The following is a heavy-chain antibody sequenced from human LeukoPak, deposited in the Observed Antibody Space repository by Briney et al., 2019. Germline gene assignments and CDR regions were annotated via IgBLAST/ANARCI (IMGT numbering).Heavy chain of an antibody. CDR1: GGSISSGGYS. CDR3: ARGLTYYYGSGSQSWYFDY. CDR2: IYHSGST. Sequence: SETLSLTCAVSGGSISSGGYSWSWIRQPPGKGLEWIGYIYHSGSTYYNPSLKSRVTISVDRSKNQFSLKLSPVTAADTAVYYCARGLTYYYGSGSQSWYFDYWGQGTLVTVSS. D-gene: IGHD3-10*01. V-gene: IGHV4-30-2*01. J-gene: IGHJ4*02.